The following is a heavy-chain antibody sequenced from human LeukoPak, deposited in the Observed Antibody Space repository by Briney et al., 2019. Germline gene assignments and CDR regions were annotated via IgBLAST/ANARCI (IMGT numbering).Heavy chain of an antibody. Sequence: PGGSLRLSCAASGFTFSSYEMNWVRQAPGKGLEWVSYISSSGSTIYYADSVKGRFTVSRDNAKNSLYLQMNSLRIEDTAVYYCARDKIMGASLFDYWGQGSLVTVSS. CDR2: ISSSGSTI. V-gene: IGHV3-48*03. J-gene: IGHJ4*02. CDR3: ARDKIMGASLFDY. CDR1: GFTFSSYE. D-gene: IGHD3-16*01.